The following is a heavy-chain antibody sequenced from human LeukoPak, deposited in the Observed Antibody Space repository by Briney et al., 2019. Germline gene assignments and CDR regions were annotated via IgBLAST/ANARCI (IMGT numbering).Heavy chain of an antibody. Sequence: VASVKVSCXASGYTFTSYGISWVRQAPGQGLEWMGWISAHNGNTNYAQKLQGRVTMTTDTSTSTAYMELRSLRSDDTAVYYCARDFFRGHCGGLSCFLLDYWGQGSLVTVSS. D-gene: IGHD2-15*01. CDR2: ISAHNGNT. CDR1: GYTFTSYG. CDR3: ARDFFRGHCGGLSCFLLDY. V-gene: IGHV1-18*01. J-gene: IGHJ4*02.